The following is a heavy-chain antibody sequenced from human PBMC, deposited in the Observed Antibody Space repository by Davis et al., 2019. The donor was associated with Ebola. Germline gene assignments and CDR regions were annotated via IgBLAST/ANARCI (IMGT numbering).Heavy chain of an antibody. J-gene: IGHJ6*02. D-gene: IGHD3-10*01. CDR3: AKEQLLWFGELLYRIEYGMDV. Sequence: GGSLRLSCAASGFTFSSYGMHWVRQAPGKGLEWVAVISYDGSNKYYADSVKGRFTISRDNSKNTLYLQMNSLRAEDTAVYYCAKEQLLWFGELLYRIEYGMDVWGQGTTATVSS. CDR2: ISYDGSNK. V-gene: IGHV3-30*18. CDR1: GFTFSSYG.